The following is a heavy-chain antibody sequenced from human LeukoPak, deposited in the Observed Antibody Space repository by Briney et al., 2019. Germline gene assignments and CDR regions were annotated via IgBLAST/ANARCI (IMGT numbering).Heavy chain of an antibody. CDR3: ASPVITFGGVID. Sequence: PGGSLRLSCAASGFTVSSNYMSWVRQAPGKGLEWVSVIYSGGSTYYAGSVKGRFTISRDNSKNTLYLQMNSLRAEDTAVYYCASPVITFGGVIDWGQGTLVTVSS. CDR1: GFTVSSNY. D-gene: IGHD3-16*01. CDR2: IYSGGST. V-gene: IGHV3-66*01. J-gene: IGHJ4*02.